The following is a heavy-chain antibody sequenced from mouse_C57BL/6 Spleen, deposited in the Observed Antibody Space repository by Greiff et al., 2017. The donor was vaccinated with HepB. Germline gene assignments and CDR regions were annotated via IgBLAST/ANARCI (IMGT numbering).Heavy chain of an antibody. CDR2: INPGSGGT. D-gene: IGHD2-4*01. Sequence: VQLQQSGAELVRPGTSVKVSCKASGYSFTNYLIEWVKQRPGQGLEWIGVINPGSGGTNYNEKFKGKATLTADKSSSTAYMQLSSLTSEDSAVYFCARSGDYDGDYYAMDYWGQGTSVTVSS. CDR3: ARSGDYDGDYYAMDY. V-gene: IGHV1-54*01. J-gene: IGHJ4*01. CDR1: GYSFTNYL.